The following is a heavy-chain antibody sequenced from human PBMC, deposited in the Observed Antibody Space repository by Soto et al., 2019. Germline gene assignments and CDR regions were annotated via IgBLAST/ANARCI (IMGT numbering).Heavy chain of an antibody. Sequence: PGGSLRLSCAASGFTFSSYAMHWVRQAPGKGLEWVAVISYDGSNKYYADSVKGRFTISRDNSKNTLYLQMNSLRAEDTAVYYCARDLYYYDSSGYYPTLSYYYGMDVWGQGTTVTVSS. CDR2: ISYDGSNK. CDR3: ARDLYYYDSSGYYPTLSYYYGMDV. V-gene: IGHV3-30-3*01. D-gene: IGHD3-22*01. J-gene: IGHJ6*02. CDR1: GFTFSSYA.